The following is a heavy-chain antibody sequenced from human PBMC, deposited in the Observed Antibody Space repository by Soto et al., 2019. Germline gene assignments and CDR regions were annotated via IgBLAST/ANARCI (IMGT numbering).Heavy chain of an antibody. J-gene: IGHJ2*01. Sequence: GGSLRLSCAASGFTFSSYGMHWVRQAPGKGLEWVAVISYDGSNKYYADSVKGRFTISRDNSKNTLYLQMNSLRAEDTAVYYCAKDGGGTHVDTAMVSYYWYFDLWGRGTLVTVSS. V-gene: IGHV3-30*18. CDR3: AKDGGGTHVDTAMVSYYWYFDL. CDR1: GFTFSSYG. D-gene: IGHD5-18*01. CDR2: ISYDGSNK.